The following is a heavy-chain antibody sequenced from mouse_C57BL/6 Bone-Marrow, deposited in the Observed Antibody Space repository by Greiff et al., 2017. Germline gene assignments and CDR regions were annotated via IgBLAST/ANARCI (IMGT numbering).Heavy chain of an antibody. V-gene: IGHV5-6*01. CDR1: GFTFSSYG. Sequence: EVKVVESGGDLVKPGGSLKLSCAASGFTFSSYGMSWVRQTPDKRLEWVATISSGGSYTYYPDSVKGRFTISRDNAKNTLYLQMSSLKSEDTAMYYCARQITTVVAPYWYFDVWGTGTTVTVSS. CDR3: ARQITTVVAPYWYFDV. J-gene: IGHJ1*03. D-gene: IGHD1-1*01. CDR2: ISSGGSYT.